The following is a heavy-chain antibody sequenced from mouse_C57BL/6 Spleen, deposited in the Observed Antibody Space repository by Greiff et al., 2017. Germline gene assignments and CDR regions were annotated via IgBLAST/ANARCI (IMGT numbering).Heavy chain of an antibody. J-gene: IGHJ2*01. D-gene: IGHD1-1*01. CDR3: ASLFTTGY. CDR1: GYTFPDYY. Sequence: EVQLQQSGPELVKPGASVKISCKASGYTFPDYYMNWVKQSHGKSLEWIGDINPNNGGTSYNQKFKGKATLTVDKSSSTAYMELRSLTSEDSAVYYCASLFTTGYWGQGTTLTVSS. CDR2: INPNNGGT. V-gene: IGHV1-26*01.